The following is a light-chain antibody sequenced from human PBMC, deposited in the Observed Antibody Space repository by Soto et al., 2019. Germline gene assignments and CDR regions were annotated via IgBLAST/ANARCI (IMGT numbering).Light chain of an antibody. Sequence: QSVLTQPASVSGSPGQSITISCTGTSSDVGGYNYVSWYQQHPGKAPKLMIYEFSNRPSGVSNRFSGSKSGNTASLTISGLQAEDEADYYCSSYTSSSTPEVFGTRTKVTVL. CDR2: EFS. CDR3: SSYTSSSTPEV. V-gene: IGLV2-14*01. CDR1: SSDVGGYNY. J-gene: IGLJ1*01.